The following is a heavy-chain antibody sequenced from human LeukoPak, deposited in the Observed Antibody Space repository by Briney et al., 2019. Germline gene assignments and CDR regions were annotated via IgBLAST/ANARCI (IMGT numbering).Heavy chain of an antibody. J-gene: IGHJ4*02. CDR1: GFTFSSYA. V-gene: IGHV3-30-3*01. Sequence: GGSLRLSCAASGFTFSSYAMHWVRQAPGKGLEWVAVISYDGSNKYYADSVKGRFTISRDNSKNTLYLQMNSLRAEDTAVYYCATTSENRNYYDSSGYLDYWGQGTLVTVSS. CDR3: ATTSENRNYYDSSGYLDY. CDR2: ISYDGSNK. D-gene: IGHD3-22*01.